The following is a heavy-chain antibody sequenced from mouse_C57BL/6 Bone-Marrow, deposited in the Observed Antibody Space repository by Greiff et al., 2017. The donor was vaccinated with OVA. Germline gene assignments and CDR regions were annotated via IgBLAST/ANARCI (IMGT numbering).Heavy chain of an antibody. Sequence: VKLQESGPELVKPGASVKISCKASGYAFSSSWMNWVKQRPGKGLEWIGRIYPGDGDTNYNGKFKGKATLTADKSSSTAYMQLSSLTSEDSAVYCCLREGGYWGQGTTLTVSS. CDR3: LREGGY. CDR2: IYPGDGDT. V-gene: IGHV1-82*01. CDR1: GYAFSSSW. J-gene: IGHJ2*01. D-gene: IGHD1-1*01.